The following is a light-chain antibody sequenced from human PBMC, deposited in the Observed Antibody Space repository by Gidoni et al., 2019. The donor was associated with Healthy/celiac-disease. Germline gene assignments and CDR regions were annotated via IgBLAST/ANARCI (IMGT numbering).Light chain of an antibody. CDR2: AAS. CDR1: QSISSY. CDR3: QQDA. J-gene: IGKJ3*01. Sequence: DIQMTQSPSSLSASVGDRVTITCRASQSISSYLNWYQQKPGKAPKLLNYAASSLQSGVPSRFSGSGSGTDFTLTISSLQPEDFATYYCQQDAFGPGTKVDIK. V-gene: IGKV1-39*01.